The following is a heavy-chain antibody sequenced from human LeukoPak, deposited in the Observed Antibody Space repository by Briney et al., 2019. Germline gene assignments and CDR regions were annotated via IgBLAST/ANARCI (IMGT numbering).Heavy chain of an antibody. D-gene: IGHD3-22*01. V-gene: IGHV4-39*01. CDR3: ARGSVVITYSPGFYFDY. CDR1: GGSIISSSFY. CDR2: IYYTGST. Sequence: SETLSLTCTVSGGSIISSSFYWGWIRQPPGKGLEWIGSIYYTGSTYYNPSLKSRVTISVDTSKNQFSLKLSSVTAADTAVYYCARGSVVITYSPGFYFDYWGQGTLVTVSS. J-gene: IGHJ4*02.